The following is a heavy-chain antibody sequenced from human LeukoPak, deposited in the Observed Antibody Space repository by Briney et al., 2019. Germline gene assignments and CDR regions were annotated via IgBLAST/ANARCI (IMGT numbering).Heavy chain of an antibody. Sequence: PSETLSLTCTVSGGSISSYYWSWIRQPPGKGLEWIGYIYYSGSTNYNPSLKSRVTISVDTSKNQFSLKLSSVTAADTAVYYCARGKVVVTARGPFDIWGQGTRVTVSS. CDR3: ARGKVVVTARGPFDI. V-gene: IGHV4-59*12. CDR1: GGSISSYY. D-gene: IGHD2-21*02. CDR2: IYYSGST. J-gene: IGHJ3*02.